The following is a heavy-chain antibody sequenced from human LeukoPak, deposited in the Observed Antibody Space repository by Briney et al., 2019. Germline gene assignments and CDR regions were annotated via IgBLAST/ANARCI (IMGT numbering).Heavy chain of an antibody. Sequence: SPGGTLRLSCAASGFPFTYTWMNWVSQAPGKGLERVGHIKGKSDGGTTEYAARVKGSFTISRDDSKGPLYLQRTSLNTDDTAVYYCSRGHYGRWGQGALVTVSS. CDR3: SRGHYGR. V-gene: IGHV3-15*01. D-gene: IGHD3-10*01. CDR1: GFPFTYTW. CDR2: IKGKSDGGTT. J-gene: IGHJ4*02.